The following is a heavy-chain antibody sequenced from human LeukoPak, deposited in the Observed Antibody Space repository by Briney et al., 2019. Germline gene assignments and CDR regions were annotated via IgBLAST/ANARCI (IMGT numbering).Heavy chain of an antibody. J-gene: IGHJ4*02. CDR2: INHSGST. CDR3: ARDYYYGSGSYYMNGGYFDY. D-gene: IGHD3-10*01. CDR1: GGSFSGYY. Sequence: SETLSLTCAVYGGSFSGYYWSWIRQPPGKGLEWIGEINHSGSTNYNPSLKSRVTISVDTSKNQFSLKLSSVTAADTDVYYCARDYYYGSGSYYMNGGYFDYWGQGTLVTVSS. V-gene: IGHV4-34*01.